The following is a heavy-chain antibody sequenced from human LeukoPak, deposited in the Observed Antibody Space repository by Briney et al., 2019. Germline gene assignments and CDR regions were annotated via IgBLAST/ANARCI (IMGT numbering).Heavy chain of an antibody. CDR2: ISSSSYI. CDR3: ASTIIIAAAGTDAFDI. V-gene: IGHV3-21*01. J-gene: IGHJ3*02. CDR1: GFTFSSYS. Sequence: PGGSLRLSCAASGFTFSSYSMNWVRQAPGKGLGWVSSISSSSYIYYADSVKGRFTISRDNAKNSLYLQMNSLRAEDTAVYYCASTIIIAAAGTDAFDIWGQGTMVTVSS. D-gene: IGHD6-13*01.